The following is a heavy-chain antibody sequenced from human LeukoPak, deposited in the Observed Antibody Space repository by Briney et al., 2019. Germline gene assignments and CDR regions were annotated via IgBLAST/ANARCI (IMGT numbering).Heavy chain of an antibody. V-gene: IGHV4-59*01. J-gene: IGHJ3*02. CDR3: ARDPPFDI. CDR2: IYYSGST. Sequence: SETLSLTCTVSGGSLNSYYWSWIRQPPGKGLEWIGYIYYSGSTSYNPSLKSRVTISVDTSKNQFSLKLSSVTAADTAVYYCARDPPFDIWGQGTMVTVSS. CDR1: GGSLNSYY.